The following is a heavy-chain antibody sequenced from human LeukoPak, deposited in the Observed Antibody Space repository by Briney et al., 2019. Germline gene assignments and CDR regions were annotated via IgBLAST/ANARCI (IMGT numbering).Heavy chain of an antibody. J-gene: IGHJ5*02. D-gene: IGHD6-13*01. CDR1: GGSISSYY. CDR3: ARHASSSWYSNCFDP. Sequence: SETLSLTCTVSGGSISSYYWSRIRQPPGKGLEWIGYIYYSGSTDYNPSLKSRVTISVDASKNQFSLKLSSVTAADTAVYYCARHASSSWYSNCFDPWGQGTLVTVSS. V-gene: IGHV4-59*08. CDR2: IYYSGST.